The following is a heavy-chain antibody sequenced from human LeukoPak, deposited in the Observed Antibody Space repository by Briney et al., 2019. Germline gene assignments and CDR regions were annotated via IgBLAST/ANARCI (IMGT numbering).Heavy chain of an antibody. CDR1: GYTFTSYA. V-gene: IGHV7-4-1*02. J-gene: IGHJ4*02. CDR2: INTNTGNP. CDR3: ARDATMGYSYGYWY. Sequence: ASVKVSCKASGYTFTSYAMNWVRQAPGQGLEWKGWINTNTGNPTYAQGFTGRFVFSLDTSVSTAYLQISSLKAEDTAVYYCARDATMGYSYGYWYWGQGTLVTVSS. D-gene: IGHD5-18*01.